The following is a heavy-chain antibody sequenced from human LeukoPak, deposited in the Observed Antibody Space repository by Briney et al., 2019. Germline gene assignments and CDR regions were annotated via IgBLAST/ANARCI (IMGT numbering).Heavy chain of an antibody. CDR2: IKHDGSEK. J-gene: IGHJ4*02. CDR3: TRDDPCFFDY. V-gene: IGHV3-7*01. CDR1: GFTFSSYW. Sequence: GGSLRLSCAASGFTFSSYWMSWVRQAPGKGLEWVAKIKHDGSEKYYVDSVKGRFTISRDNTKHSLYLQMNTLRAEDTAVYYCTRDDPCFFDYWGQGTPVTVSS.